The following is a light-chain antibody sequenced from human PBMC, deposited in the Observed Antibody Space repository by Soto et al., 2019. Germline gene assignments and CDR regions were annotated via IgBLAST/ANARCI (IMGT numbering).Light chain of an antibody. V-gene: IGKV3-20*01. CDR2: GAS. J-gene: IGKJ1*01. CDR3: QQYGSSPPFT. CDR1: QSVSSSY. Sequence: EIVMTQSPGTLSLSPGESARLSCRASQSVSSSYLAWYQQKPGQAPRLLIYGASSRATGIPDRFGGSGSGTDFTLTISRLEPEDLAVYYCQQYGSSPPFTVGQGTKVDIK.